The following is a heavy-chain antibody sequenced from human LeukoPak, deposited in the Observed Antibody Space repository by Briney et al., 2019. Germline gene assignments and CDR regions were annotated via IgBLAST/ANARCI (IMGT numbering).Heavy chain of an antibody. Sequence: ASVNVSCKASGYTFTSYGISWVRQAPGQGLEWMGWISAYNGNTNYAQKLQGRVTITTDTSTSTAYMELRSLTSDDTAVYYCARDAGAAAGFDYWGQGTLVTVSS. CDR3: ARDAGAAAGFDY. CDR2: ISAYNGNT. D-gene: IGHD6-13*01. J-gene: IGHJ4*02. CDR1: GYTFTSYG. V-gene: IGHV1-18*01.